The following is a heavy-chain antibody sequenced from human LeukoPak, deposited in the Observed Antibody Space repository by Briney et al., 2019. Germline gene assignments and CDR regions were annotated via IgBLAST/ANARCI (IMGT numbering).Heavy chain of an antibody. CDR2: IGSRTGNI. CDR3: ARETEPLDYGDSTNLDY. D-gene: IGHD4/OR15-4a*01. CDR1: GFTFSSYS. J-gene: IGHJ4*02. Sequence: PGGSLRLSCAASGFTFSSYSMNWVRQAPGRGLGWVAFIGSRTGNIYYADSVKGRFSISRDNAKDSVYLQMNSLRADDTAVYYCARETEPLDYGDSTNLDYWGQGTLVTVSS. V-gene: IGHV3-21*01.